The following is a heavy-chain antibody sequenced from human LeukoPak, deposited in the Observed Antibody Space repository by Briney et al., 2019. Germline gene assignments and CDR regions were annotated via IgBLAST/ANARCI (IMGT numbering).Heavy chain of an antibody. Sequence: GGSLRLSCAASGFTVSSNYMSWVRQAPGKGLEWVSVIYSGGSTYYADSVKGRFTISRDNSKNTLYLQMNSLRAEDTAVYYCARASSSWYHYYYGMDVWGQGTTVTVSS. D-gene: IGHD6-13*01. CDR1: GFTVSSNY. CDR3: ARASSSWYHYYYGMDV. CDR2: IYSGGST. V-gene: IGHV3-66*01. J-gene: IGHJ6*02.